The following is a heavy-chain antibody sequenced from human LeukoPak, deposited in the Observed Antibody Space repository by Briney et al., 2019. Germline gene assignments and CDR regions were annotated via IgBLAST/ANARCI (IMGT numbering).Heavy chain of an antibody. D-gene: IGHD2-2*01. Sequence: GGSLRLSCAASGFTFSSYWMNWARQAPGKGLEWVASINHNGNVNYYVDSVKGRFTISRDNAKNSLYLQMSNLRAEDTAVYYCARDRGEYQLLTWFDPWGQGTLVTVSS. CDR3: ARDRGEYQLLTWFDP. CDR2: INHNGNVN. CDR1: GFTFSSYW. J-gene: IGHJ5*02. V-gene: IGHV3-7*01.